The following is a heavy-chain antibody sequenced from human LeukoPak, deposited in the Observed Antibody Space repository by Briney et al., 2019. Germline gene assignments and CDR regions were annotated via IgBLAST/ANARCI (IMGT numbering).Heavy chain of an antibody. CDR3: AREGKNYYDSSGYLFYY. V-gene: IGHV1-69*05. CDR2: IIPIFGTA. J-gene: IGHJ4*02. Sequence: GASVKVSCKASGGTFSSYAISWVRQAPGQGLEWMGGIIPIFGTANYAQKFQGRVTITTDESTSTAYMELSSLRSEDTAVYYCAREGKNYYDSSGYLFYYWGQGTLVTVSS. D-gene: IGHD3-22*01. CDR1: GGTFSSYA.